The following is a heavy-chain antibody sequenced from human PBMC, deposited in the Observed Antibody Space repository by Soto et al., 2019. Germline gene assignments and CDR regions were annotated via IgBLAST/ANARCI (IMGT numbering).Heavy chain of an antibody. D-gene: IGHD3-10*01. V-gene: IGHV3-48*01. CDR3: ARSLVRGVIMYYFDY. Sequence: GGSLRLSCAASGFTFSTYSMNWVRQAPGKGLEWVSYISSSSSTIFYTDSVKGRFTVSRDNAKNSLYLQMNSLRAEDTAVYYCARSLVRGVIMYYFDYWGQGTLVTVSS. CDR2: ISSSSSTI. J-gene: IGHJ4*02. CDR1: GFTFSTYS.